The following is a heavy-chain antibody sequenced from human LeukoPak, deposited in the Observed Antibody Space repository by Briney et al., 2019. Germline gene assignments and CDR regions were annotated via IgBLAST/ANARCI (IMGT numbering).Heavy chain of an antibody. V-gene: IGHV3-23*01. D-gene: IGHD3-3*01. CDR1: GFSFSGEA. J-gene: IGHJ4*02. Sequence: GGSLRLSCAASGFSFSGEAMSWVRQAPGRGLEWVSSVRERSPSPTYADSVKGRFTVSRDKSKSTLFLQMNNLRVEDTAVYYCAKESAASITIFGVVPPGYFDYWGQGTLVTVSS. CDR3: AKESAASITIFGVVPPGYFDY. CDR2: VRERSPSP.